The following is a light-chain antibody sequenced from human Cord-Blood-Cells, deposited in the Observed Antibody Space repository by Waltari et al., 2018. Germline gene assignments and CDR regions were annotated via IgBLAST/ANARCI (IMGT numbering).Light chain of an antibody. CDR3: CSYAGSYV. J-gene: IGLJ1*01. V-gene: IGLV2-11*01. Sequence: QSALTQPRSVSGSPGQSVTISCPGTSSDVGGYNYVSWYHQHPGKAPKLMIYDVSKRPSGVPDRFSGSKSGNTASLTISGLQAEDEADYYCCSYAGSYVFGTGTKVTVL. CDR1: SSDVGGYNY. CDR2: DVS.